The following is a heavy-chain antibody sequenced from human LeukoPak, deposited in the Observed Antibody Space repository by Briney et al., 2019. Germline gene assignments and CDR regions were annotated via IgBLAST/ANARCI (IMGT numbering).Heavy chain of an antibody. CDR1: GYTFTSYD. J-gene: IGHJ6*02. D-gene: IGHD3-10*01. Sequence: ASVKVSCKASGYTFTSYDINWVRQATGQGLEWMGWMNPNSGNTGYAQKFQGRVTMTRNTSISTACMEPSSLRSEDTAVYYCARDLLITMVRGVRDYYYYYGMDVWGQGTTVTVSS. CDR2: MNPNSGNT. V-gene: IGHV1-8*01. CDR3: ARDLLITMVRGVRDYYYYYGMDV.